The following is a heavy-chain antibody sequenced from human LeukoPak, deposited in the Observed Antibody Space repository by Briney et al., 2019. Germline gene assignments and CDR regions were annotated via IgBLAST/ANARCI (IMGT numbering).Heavy chain of an antibody. V-gene: IGHV3-30-3*01. Sequence: PGGSLRLSCAASGFTFSSYAMHWVRQAPGKGLEWVAVISYDGSNKYYADSVKGRFTISRDNSKNTLYLQMNSLRAEDTAVYYCAREPIWFGELRPSYFDYWGQGTLVTVSS. J-gene: IGHJ4*02. CDR1: GFTFSSYA. CDR2: ISYDGSNK. D-gene: IGHD3-10*01. CDR3: AREPIWFGELRPSYFDY.